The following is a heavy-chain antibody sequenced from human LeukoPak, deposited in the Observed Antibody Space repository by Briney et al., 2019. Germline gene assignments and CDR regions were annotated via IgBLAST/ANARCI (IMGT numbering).Heavy chain of an antibody. CDR3: ARGSTVRYYYASSGYYRGPVDY. J-gene: IGHJ4*02. CDR2: ISGYNGHT. Sequence: GASVKVSCKGSGYTFTSYGSSWVRQAPGQGLEGMGWISGYNGHTNYVQKLQGRVTMPTDTSTSTAYMELRSLRSDDTAVYYCARGSTVRYYYASSGYYRGPVDYWGQGTLVTVS. CDR1: GYTFTSYG. V-gene: IGHV1-18*01. D-gene: IGHD3-22*01.